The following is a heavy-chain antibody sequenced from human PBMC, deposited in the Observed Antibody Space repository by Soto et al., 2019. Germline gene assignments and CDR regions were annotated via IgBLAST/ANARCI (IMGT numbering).Heavy chain of an antibody. CDR1: GCSISSSSYY. D-gene: IGHD3-10*01. CDR3: ARPGAFDYYYYGMDV. J-gene: IGHJ6*02. Sequence: PSETLSLTCTVSGCSISSSSYYWGWIRQPPGKGLEWIGSIYYSGSTYYNPSLKSRVTISVDTSKNQFSLKLSSVTAADTAVYYCARPGAFDYYYYGMDVWGQGTTVTVSS. CDR2: IYYSGST. V-gene: IGHV4-39*01.